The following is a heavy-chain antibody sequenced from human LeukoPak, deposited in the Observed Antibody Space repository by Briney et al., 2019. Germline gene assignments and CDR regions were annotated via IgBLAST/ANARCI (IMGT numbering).Heavy chain of an antibody. V-gene: IGHV3-30*02. J-gene: IGHJ6*03. Sequence: PGGSLRLSCAASGFTFSSYGMHWVRQAPGKGLEWVSFIRYDGSNKYYADSLKGRFTISRDNAKNSLYLQMNSLRAEDTAVYYCARVSRYSYVYDYYYYMDVWGKGTTVTISS. D-gene: IGHD5-18*01. CDR3: ARVSRYSYVYDYYYYMDV. CDR2: IRYDGSNK. CDR1: GFTFSSYG.